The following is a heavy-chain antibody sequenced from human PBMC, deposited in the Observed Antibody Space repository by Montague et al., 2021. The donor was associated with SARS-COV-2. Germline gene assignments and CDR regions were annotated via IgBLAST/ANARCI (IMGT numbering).Heavy chain of an antibody. CDR3: AKAHYYDSSGYDN. Sequence: SLSLSCAASGFTFDDSAMHWVRQAPGKGLEWVSGISWNSGSIGYADSVKGRFTISRDNAKNSRYLQMNSLRAEDTALYYCAKAHYYDSSGYDNWGQGTLVTVSS. J-gene: IGHJ4*02. CDR2: ISWNSGSI. CDR1: GFTFDDSA. V-gene: IGHV3-9*01. D-gene: IGHD3-22*01.